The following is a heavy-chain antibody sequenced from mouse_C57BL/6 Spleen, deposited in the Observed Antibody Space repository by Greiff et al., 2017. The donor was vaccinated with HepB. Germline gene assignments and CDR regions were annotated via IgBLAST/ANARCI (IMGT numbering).Heavy chain of an antibody. Sequence: QVQLKESGPGLVQPSQSLSITCTVSGFSLTSYGVHWVRQSPGKGLEWLGVIWRGGSTDYNAAFMSRLSITKDNSKSQVFFKMNSLQADDTAIYYCAKNGAYYGSPYAMDYWGQGTSVTVSS. CDR2: IWRGGST. CDR3: AKNGAYYGSPYAMDY. D-gene: IGHD1-1*01. CDR1: GFSLTSYG. V-gene: IGHV2-5*01. J-gene: IGHJ4*01.